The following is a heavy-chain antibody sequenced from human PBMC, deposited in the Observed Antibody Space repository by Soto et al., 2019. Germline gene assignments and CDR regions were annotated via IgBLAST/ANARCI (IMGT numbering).Heavy chain of an antibody. V-gene: IGHV1-18*01. Sequence: ASVKVSCKASGGTFSSYAISWVRQAPGQGLEWMGWISAYNGNTNYAQKLQGRVTMTTDTSTSTAYMELRSLRSDDTAVYYCARSPYIAAAGTPSAFDYWGQGTLVTVSS. CDR1: GGTFSSYA. CDR2: ISAYNGNT. CDR3: ARSPYIAAAGTPSAFDY. J-gene: IGHJ4*02. D-gene: IGHD6-13*01.